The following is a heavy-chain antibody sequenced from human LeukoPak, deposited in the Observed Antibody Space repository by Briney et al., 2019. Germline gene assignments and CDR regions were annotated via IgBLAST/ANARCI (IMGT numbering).Heavy chain of an antibody. CDR3: SGSLDY. CDR2: IKLDGSEK. CDR1: GFPFSGSW. V-gene: IGHV3-7*01. J-gene: IGHJ4*02. Sequence: AGSLRLSCAASGFPFSGSWMDWVRQAPGKRMEWVANIKLDGSEKHYADSVKGRFTISRDNAKNSLFLQMSGLRAEDTAVYYCSGSLDYWGQGALVTVSS.